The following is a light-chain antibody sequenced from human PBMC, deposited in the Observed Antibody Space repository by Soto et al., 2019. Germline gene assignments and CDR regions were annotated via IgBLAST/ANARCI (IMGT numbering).Light chain of an antibody. CDR2: EVR. J-gene: IGLJ1*01. CDR1: SSDVGGHDY. CDR3: SSYSSTTLV. Sequence: QSLLTQPASVSCSPGQSITISCTGTSSDVGGHDYVSWYQQHPGKAPKLIIYEVRNRPSGVSNRFSGSKSGNTASLTISGLQAEDEADYYCSSYSSTTLVFGTGTKVTVL. V-gene: IGLV2-14*01.